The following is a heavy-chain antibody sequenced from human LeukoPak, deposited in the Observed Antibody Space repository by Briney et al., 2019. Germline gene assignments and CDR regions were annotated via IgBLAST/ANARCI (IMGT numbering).Heavy chain of an antibody. V-gene: IGHV3-33*01. D-gene: IGHD6-19*01. CDR1: GFTFSSYG. CDR2: IWYDGSNK. J-gene: IGHJ6*03. CDR3: LTRSLVAVSGNSYMDV. Sequence: EPGGSLRLSCAASGFTFSSYGMHWVRQAPGKGLEWVAVIWYDGSNKYYADSVKGRFTISRDNSKNTLYLQMNSLRAEDTAVYYCLTRSLVAVSGNSYMDVWGKGTTVSVSS.